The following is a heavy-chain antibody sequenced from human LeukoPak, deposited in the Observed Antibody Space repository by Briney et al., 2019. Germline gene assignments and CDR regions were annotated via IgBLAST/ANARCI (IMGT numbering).Heavy chain of an antibody. V-gene: IGHV4-59*01. D-gene: IGHD5-18*01. J-gene: IGHJ4*02. CDR2: IYYTGAT. CDR3: ARAGYSYGTGYYFDY. Sequence: SETLSLTCTVSGVSISSYYWSWIRLPPGKSLGWIGDIYYTGATYYNPSLKSRVTISLDTSKNQFSLKLSSVTAADAAVYYCARAGYSYGTGYYFDYWGQGALVTVSS. CDR1: GVSISSYY.